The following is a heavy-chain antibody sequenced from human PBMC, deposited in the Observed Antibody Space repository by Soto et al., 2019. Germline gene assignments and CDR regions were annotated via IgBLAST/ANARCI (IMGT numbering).Heavy chain of an antibody. Sequence: QVQLVQSGAEVREPGASVKVSCKASGYTVTSYYIHWVRQAPGQGFEWIGIINPGAGGRSYAQKFQGRVTLTRDKSTSTVYMELSSLRSEDTAVSHCAREAFRRDYSNSRWFDTWRQGTLVTVSS. CDR2: INPGAGGR. CDR3: AREAFRRDYSNSRWFDT. CDR1: GYTVTSYY. J-gene: IGHJ5*02. V-gene: IGHV1-46*01. D-gene: IGHD4-4*01.